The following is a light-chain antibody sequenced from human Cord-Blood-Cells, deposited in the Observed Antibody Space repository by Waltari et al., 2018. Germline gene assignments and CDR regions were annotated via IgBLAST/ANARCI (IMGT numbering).Light chain of an antibody. CDR2: SNN. Sequence: QSVLTQPPSASGTPGQRVTISCSGSSSNIGSNTVNWYQQLPGTAPKLLIYSNNQRPSGVTDRCPGSKSSASASLANSGLQSEDEADYYCAAWDDSLNGVVFGGGTKLTVL. CDR3: AAWDDSLNGVV. J-gene: IGLJ2*01. CDR1: SSNIGSNT. V-gene: IGLV1-44*01.